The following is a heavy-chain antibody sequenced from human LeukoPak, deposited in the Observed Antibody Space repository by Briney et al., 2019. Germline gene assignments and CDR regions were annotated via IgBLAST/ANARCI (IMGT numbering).Heavy chain of an antibody. CDR1: GFTFSSYA. Sequence: PGGSLRLSCAASGFTFSSYAMHWVRQAPGKGLEWVAVISYDGSNKYYADSMKGRFTISRDNSKNTLYLQMNSLRAEDTAVYYCARDPQWLTYFDYWGQGTLVTVSS. J-gene: IGHJ4*02. CDR3: ARDPQWLTYFDY. D-gene: IGHD6-19*01. CDR2: ISYDGSNK. V-gene: IGHV3-30-3*01.